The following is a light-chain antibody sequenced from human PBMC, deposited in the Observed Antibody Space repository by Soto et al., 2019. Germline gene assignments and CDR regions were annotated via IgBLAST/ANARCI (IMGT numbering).Light chain of an antibody. CDR3: QQNYSIPYT. CDR2: DAS. CDR1: QSISSY. V-gene: IGKV1-39*01. Sequence: DIQMTQSPSSLSASVGDRVTITCRASQSISSYLNWYQQKPGKAPNLLIYDASSLQSGVPSRFSGSGSGTDFSLTNSSLQPEDFATYYCQQNYSIPYTFGQGTKLEIK. J-gene: IGKJ2*01.